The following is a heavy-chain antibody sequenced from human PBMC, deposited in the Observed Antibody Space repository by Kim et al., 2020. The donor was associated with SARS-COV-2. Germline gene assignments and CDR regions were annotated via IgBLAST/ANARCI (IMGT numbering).Heavy chain of an antibody. CDR2: IYYSGST. D-gene: IGHD3-10*01. J-gene: IGHJ4*02. CDR3: ARLEGHMVRAVIGPFYFDY. V-gene: IGHV4-39*01. CDR1: GGSISSSSYY. Sequence: SETLSLTCTVSGGSISSSSYYWGWIRQPPGKGLEWIGSIYYSGSTYYNPSLKSRVTISVDTSKNQFSLKLSSVTAADTAVYYCARLEGHMVRAVIGPFYFDYWGQGTLVTVSS.